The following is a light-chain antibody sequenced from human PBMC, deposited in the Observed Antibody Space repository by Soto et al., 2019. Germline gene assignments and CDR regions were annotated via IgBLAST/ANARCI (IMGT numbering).Light chain of an antibody. CDR1: QSVSSN. J-gene: IGKJ1*01. V-gene: IGKV3-15*01. CDR2: GAS. Sequence: ERVMTQSPATLSVSPGERATLSCRASQSVSSNLAWYQQKPGQAPRLLIYGASTRATGIPARFSGSRSGTEFTLTISSLQSEDFAVYYCQQYDNWPPGTFGQRTKVEIK. CDR3: QQYDNWPPGT.